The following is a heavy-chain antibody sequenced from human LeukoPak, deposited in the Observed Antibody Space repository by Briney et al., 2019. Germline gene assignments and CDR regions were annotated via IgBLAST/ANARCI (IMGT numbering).Heavy chain of an antibody. CDR2: ISSSSSYI. V-gene: IGHV3-21*04. J-gene: IGHJ4*02. CDR1: GFTFSSYS. CDR3: ARDSGYWNKGPTEY. D-gene: IGHD5-12*01. Sequence: GGSLRLSCAASGFTFSSYSMNWVRQAPGKGLEWVSSISSSSSYIYYADSVKGRFTISRDNAKNSLYLQMNSLRAEDTAVYYCARDSGYWNKGPTEYWGQGTLVTVSS.